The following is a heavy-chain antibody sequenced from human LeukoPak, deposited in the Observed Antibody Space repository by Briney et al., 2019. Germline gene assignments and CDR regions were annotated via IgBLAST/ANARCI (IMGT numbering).Heavy chain of an antibody. CDR2: IDPSDSYT. V-gene: IGHV5-10-1*01. CDR3: ARQAVVATGDDY. CDR1: GYRFTSYW. D-gene: IGHD5-12*01. J-gene: IGHJ4*02. Sequence: GETLKISRKGSGYRFTSYWISWVRQMPGKGLEWMGRIDPSDSYTNYSPSFQGHVTISADKSISTAYLQWSSLKASDTAMYYCARQAVVATGDDYWGQGTLVTVSS.